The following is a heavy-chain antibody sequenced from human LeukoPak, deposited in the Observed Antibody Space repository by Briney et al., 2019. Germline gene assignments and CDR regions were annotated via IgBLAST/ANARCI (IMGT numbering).Heavy chain of an antibody. CDR2: ISDNT. CDR1: GFTFSMYA. V-gene: IGHV3-23*01. J-gene: IGHJ4*02. Sequence: GGSLRLSCAVSGFTFSMYAMAWVRQAPGKGLEWVSGISDNTYYADSVRGRFTISRDSSKNTLYLQMNSLRAEDTAVYYCAKGQGSGIYKYYFDYWGQGTLVTVSS. D-gene: IGHD3-10*01. CDR3: AKGQGSGIYKYYFDY.